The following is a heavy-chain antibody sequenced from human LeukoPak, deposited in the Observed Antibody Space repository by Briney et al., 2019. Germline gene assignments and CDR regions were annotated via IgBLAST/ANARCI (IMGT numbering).Heavy chain of an antibody. V-gene: IGHV4-4*02. CDR1: GDSISSSHW. CDR3: ARLPLRFLEWLFDY. J-gene: IGHJ4*02. CDR2: INHSGST. D-gene: IGHD3-3*01. Sequence: PSGTLSLTCVVSGDSISSSHWWCWVRQPPGKGLEWIGEINHSGSTNYNPSLKSRVTISVDTSKNQFSLKLSSVTAADTAVYYCARLPLRFLEWLFDYWGQGTLVTVSS.